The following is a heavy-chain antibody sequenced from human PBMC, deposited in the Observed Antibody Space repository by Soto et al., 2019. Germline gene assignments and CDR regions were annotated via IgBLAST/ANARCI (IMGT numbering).Heavy chain of an antibody. J-gene: IGHJ6*02. CDR2: IYYSGST. CDR1: GGSISSGDYY. D-gene: IGHD3-10*01. Sequence: PSETLSLTCTVSGGSISSGDYYWSWIRQPPGKGLEWIGYIYYSGSTYYNPSLKSRVTISVDTSKNQFSLKLSSVTAADTAVYYCARGSDMVRGVIRYYYYYYGMDVWGQGTTVTVSS. V-gene: IGHV4-30-4*01. CDR3: ARGSDMVRGVIRYYYYYYGMDV.